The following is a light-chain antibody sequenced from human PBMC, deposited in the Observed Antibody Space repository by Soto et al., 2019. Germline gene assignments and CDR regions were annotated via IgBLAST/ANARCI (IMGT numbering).Light chain of an antibody. CDR3: QQYGNSPIT. J-gene: IGKJ5*01. V-gene: IGKV3-20*01. CDR1: QSVAIN. Sequence: TQSPATLSVSPGERATLSCRASQSVAINLAWYQQKPGQAPRLLIYGTSSRATGIPDRFSGSGSGTDFTLTISRLEPEDFAVYYCQQYGNSPITFGQGTRLEIK. CDR2: GTS.